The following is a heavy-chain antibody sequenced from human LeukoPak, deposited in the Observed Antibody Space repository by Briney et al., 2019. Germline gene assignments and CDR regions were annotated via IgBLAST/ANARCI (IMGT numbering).Heavy chain of an antibody. CDR3: ARPYCSSTSCYAPHFDY. V-gene: IGHV3-48*03. D-gene: IGHD2-2*01. CDR1: GFTFSSYE. Sequence: GGSLRLSCAASGFTFSSYEMNWVRQAPGKGLEWVSYISSSGSTIYYADSVKGRFTISRDNAKNSLYLQMHSLRAEDTAVYYCARPYCSSTSCYAPHFDYWGQGTLVTVSS. CDR2: ISSSGSTI. J-gene: IGHJ4*02.